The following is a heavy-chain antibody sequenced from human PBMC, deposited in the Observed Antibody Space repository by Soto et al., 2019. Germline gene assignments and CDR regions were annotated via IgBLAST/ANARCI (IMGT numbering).Heavy chain of an antibody. CDR1: GDGFATNW. J-gene: IGHJ5*01. V-gene: IGHV5-51*01. CDR2: IFPDDSDT. CDR3: ATLIGRSSWFDS. D-gene: IGHD1-26*01. Sequence: GESLKISCKVSGDGFATNWIAWVRQKSGQGLEYMGSIFPDDSDTGYSPSFQGQVTISVDKSISTAYLQWSNLKASDTAMYFCATLIGRSSWFDSWGQGALVTVSS.